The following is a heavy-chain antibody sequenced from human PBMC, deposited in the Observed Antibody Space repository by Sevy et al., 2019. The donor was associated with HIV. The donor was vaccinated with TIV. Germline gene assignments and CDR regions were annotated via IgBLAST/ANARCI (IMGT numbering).Heavy chain of an antibody. Sequence: GGSLRLSCAASGFSFSNYEMNWVRQAPGKGLEWISYISSSGSRIYYADSVRGRFIISRDNAKNSLYLQMSSLRAEDTAVYHCARDLPPSATTVAHFDFWGQGTLVTVSS. CDR1: GFSFSNYE. V-gene: IGHV3-48*03. J-gene: IGHJ4*02. D-gene: IGHD4-17*01. CDR2: ISSSGSRI. CDR3: ARDLPPSATTVAHFDF.